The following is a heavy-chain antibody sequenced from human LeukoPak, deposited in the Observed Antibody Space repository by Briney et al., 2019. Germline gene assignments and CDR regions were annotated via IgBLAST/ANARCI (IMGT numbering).Heavy chain of an antibody. Sequence: VASVKVSCKASGYTFTGYYMHWVRQAPGQGLEWMGWMNPNSGNTGYAQKFQGRVTMTRNTSISTAYMELSSLRSEDTAVYYCARGNAITIFGVLQPNNWFDPWGQGTLVTVSS. CDR1: GYTFTGYY. J-gene: IGHJ5*02. D-gene: IGHD3-3*01. V-gene: IGHV1-8*02. CDR3: ARGNAITIFGVLQPNNWFDP. CDR2: MNPNSGNT.